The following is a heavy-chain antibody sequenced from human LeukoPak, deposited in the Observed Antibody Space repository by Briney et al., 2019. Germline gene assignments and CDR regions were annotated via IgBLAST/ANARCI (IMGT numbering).Heavy chain of an antibody. CDR1: GDNVSSNTAA. CDR3: TRGDTAMVKGEYWYFDL. CDR2: KYYRSKWYN. V-gene: IGHV6-1*01. J-gene: IGHJ2*01. D-gene: IGHD5-18*01. Sequence: SQTLSLTCAISGDNVSSNTAAWSWIRESPSRSLEWLGRKYYRSKWYNDYAVSVESRITITPDTSQNQFSLQLNSVTPEDTAVYYCTRGDTAMVKGEYWYFDLWGRGTLVTVSS.